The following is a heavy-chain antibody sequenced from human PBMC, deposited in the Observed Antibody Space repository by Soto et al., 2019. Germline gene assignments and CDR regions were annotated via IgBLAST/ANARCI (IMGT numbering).Heavy chain of an antibody. Sequence: QVQLQQWGAGLLKPSETLSLTCAVYGGSFSGYYWSWIRQPPGKGLEWIGEINHSGSTNYNPSLKSRVTISVDTSKNQFSLKLSSVTAADKAVYYCARDQVSSGSPTRFDPWGQGTLVTVSS. CDR1: GGSFSGYY. V-gene: IGHV4-34*01. J-gene: IGHJ5*02. D-gene: IGHD3-10*01. CDR2: INHSGST. CDR3: ARDQVSSGSPTRFDP.